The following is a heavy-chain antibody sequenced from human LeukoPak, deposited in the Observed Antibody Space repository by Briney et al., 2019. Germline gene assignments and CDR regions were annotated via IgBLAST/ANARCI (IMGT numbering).Heavy chain of an antibody. CDR2: IWYDGSNK. V-gene: IGHV3-33*01. CDR3: ARDSGSLDF. D-gene: IGHD6-19*01. J-gene: IGHJ4*02. Sequence: PGGSLRLSCAASGFTYRSYGIHWVRQAPGKGLEWVAIIWYDGSNKYYADSVKGRFTISRDNSKNTLYLQMNSLRDEDTAIYYCARDSGSLDFWGQGIPVTVSS. CDR1: GFTYRSYG.